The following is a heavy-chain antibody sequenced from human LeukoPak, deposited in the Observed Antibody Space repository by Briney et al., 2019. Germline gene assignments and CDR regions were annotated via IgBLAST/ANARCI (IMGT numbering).Heavy chain of an antibody. V-gene: IGHV3-23*01. D-gene: IGHD6-19*01. Sequence: GGSLRLSCAASGFTFSSYWMSWVRQAPGKGLEWVSAISGSGGSTYYADSVKGRFTISRDNSKNTLYLQMNSLRAEDTAVYYCAKGTSGWYDYYGMDVWGQGTTVTVSS. J-gene: IGHJ6*02. CDR3: AKGTSGWYDYYGMDV. CDR1: GFTFSSYW. CDR2: ISGSGGST.